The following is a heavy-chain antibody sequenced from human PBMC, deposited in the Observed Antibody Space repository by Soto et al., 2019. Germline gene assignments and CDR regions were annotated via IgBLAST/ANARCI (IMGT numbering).Heavy chain of an antibody. CDR2: IYPGDSDT. D-gene: IGHD3-22*01. CDR1: GYSFTSYW. CDR3: ASGGGPGVVVIDDAFDI. Sequence: GESLKISCKGSGYSFTSYWIGWVRQMPGKGLEWMGSIYPGDSDTRYSPSFQGQATISADKSISTAYLQWSSLKASDTAMYYCASGGGPGVVVIDDAFDIWGQGTMVTVS. V-gene: IGHV5-51*01. J-gene: IGHJ3*02.